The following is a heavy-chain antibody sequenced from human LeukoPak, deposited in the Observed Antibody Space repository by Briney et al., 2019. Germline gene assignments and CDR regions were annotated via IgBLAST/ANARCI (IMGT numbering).Heavy chain of an antibody. J-gene: IGHJ4*02. CDR2: ISSSSSYI. D-gene: IGHD3-10*01. CDR3: ARSGVYGSGSYYTYKF. V-gene: IGHV3-21*01. Sequence: PGGSLRLSCAASGFTFSSYSMNWVRHAPGKGLAWVSSISSSSSYIYYADSVKGRFTISRDNAKNSLYLQMNSLRAEDTAVYYCARSGVYGSGSYYTYKFWGQGTLVTVSS. CDR1: GFTFSSYS.